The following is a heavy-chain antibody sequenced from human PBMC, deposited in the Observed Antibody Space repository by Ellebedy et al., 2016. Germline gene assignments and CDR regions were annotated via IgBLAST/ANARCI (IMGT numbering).Heavy chain of an antibody. CDR2: IKKDGSEK. J-gene: IGHJ4*02. V-gene: IGHV3-7*01. D-gene: IGHD7-27*01. CDR3: ASHLGY. Sequence: GESLKISCAASGFTFSSDWMSWVRQAPGKGLEWVANIKKDGSEKYYVDSVKGRFTISRDNAKNSLYLHMNSLRAEDTAVYYCASHLGYWGQGTLVTVSS. CDR1: GFTFSSDW.